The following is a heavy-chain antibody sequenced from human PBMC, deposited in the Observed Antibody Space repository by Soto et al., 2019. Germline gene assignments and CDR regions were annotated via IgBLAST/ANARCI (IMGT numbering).Heavy chain of an antibody. Sequence: EVQLLESGGGLVQPGGSQRLSCAASGFTFSSYAMSWVRQAPGKGLEWVSAISGSGGSTYYADSVKGRFTISRDNSKNTLYLQMNSLRAEDTAVYYCAKRDWSSWLPFDYWGQGTLVTVSS. D-gene: IGHD6-13*01. CDR2: ISGSGGST. V-gene: IGHV3-23*01. J-gene: IGHJ4*02. CDR3: AKRDWSSWLPFDY. CDR1: GFTFSSYA.